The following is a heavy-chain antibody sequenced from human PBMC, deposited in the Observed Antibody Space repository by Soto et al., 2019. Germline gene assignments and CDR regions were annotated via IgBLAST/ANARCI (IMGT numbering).Heavy chain of an antibody. J-gene: IGHJ4*02. D-gene: IGHD4-17*01. CDR2: IYYSGST. CDR3: ARRYGASFDY. Sequence: SETLSLTCTVSGGSISSYYWSWIRQPPGKGLEWIGYIYYSGSTNYNPPLKNRVTISVDTSKNQFSLKLSSVTAADTAVYYCARRYGASFDYWGQGTLVTVSS. V-gene: IGHV4-59*01. CDR1: GGSISSYY.